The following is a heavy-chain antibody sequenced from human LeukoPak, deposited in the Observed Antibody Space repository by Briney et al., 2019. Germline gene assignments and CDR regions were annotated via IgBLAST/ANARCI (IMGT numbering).Heavy chain of an antibody. CDR2: IRCDGSNK. D-gene: IGHD3-22*01. CDR1: GFTFSSYG. Sequence: RGSLRLSCAASGFTFSSYGMHWVRQAPGKGLEWVAFIRCDGSNKYYADSVKGRFTISRDNSKNTLYLQMNSLRAEDTAVYYCAKDQGYYDSSGYYLPVPSDYWGQGTLVTVSS. CDR3: AKDQGYYDSSGYYLPVPSDY. J-gene: IGHJ4*02. V-gene: IGHV3-30*02.